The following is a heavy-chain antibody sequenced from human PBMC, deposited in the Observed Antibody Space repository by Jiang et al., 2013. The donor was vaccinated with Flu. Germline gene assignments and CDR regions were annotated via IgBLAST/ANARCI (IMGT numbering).Heavy chain of an antibody. CDR2: ISKDGSYK. J-gene: IGHJ4*02. CDR3: AREGGYTTTWYPDY. V-gene: IGHV3-30*03. D-gene: IGHD2/OR15-2a*01. Sequence: MHWVRQAPGKGLEWVAVISKDGSYKXFADSVKGRFTISRDNSNNKLFLQMNSLRTEDTAVYHCAREGGYTTTWYPDYWGQGTLVTVSS.